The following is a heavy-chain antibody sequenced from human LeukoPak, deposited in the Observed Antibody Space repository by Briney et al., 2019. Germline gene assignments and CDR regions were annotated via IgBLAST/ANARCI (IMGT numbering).Heavy chain of an antibody. J-gene: IGHJ4*02. CDR2: INHSGST. CDR3: ARDSRGDYDSSGYFTFDY. D-gene: IGHD3-22*01. Sequence: SQTLSLTCTVSGGSISSGGYSWSWIRQPPGKGLEWIGEINHSGSTNYNPSLKSRVTISVDTSKNQFSLKLSSVTAADTAVYYCARDSRGDYDSSGYFTFDYWGQGTLVTVSS. V-gene: IGHV4-30-2*01. CDR1: GGSISSGGYS.